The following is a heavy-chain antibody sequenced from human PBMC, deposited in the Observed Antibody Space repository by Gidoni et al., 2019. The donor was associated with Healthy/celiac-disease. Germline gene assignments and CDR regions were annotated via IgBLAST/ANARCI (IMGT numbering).Heavy chain of an antibody. CDR2: IIPIFGTA. CDR3: AREEMSTHSSGKSSTAFDI. Sequence: QVQLVQSGAEVKKPGSSVKVSCEASGGTFSSYAISWVRQAPGQGLELIGGIIPIFGTANYAQKFQGRVTITADESTSTAYMVLSSLGSEDTAVYYCAREEMSTHSSGKSSTAFDIWGQGTMVTVSS. D-gene: IGHD6-19*01. CDR1: GGTFSSYA. J-gene: IGHJ3*02. V-gene: IGHV1-69*01.